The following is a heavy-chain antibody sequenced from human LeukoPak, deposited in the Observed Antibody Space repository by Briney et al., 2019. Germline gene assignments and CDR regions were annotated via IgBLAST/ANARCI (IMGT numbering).Heavy chain of an antibody. Sequence: SETLSLTCAVYGGSISGYYWSWIRQPPGKGLEWIGEINHSGSTNYNPSLKSRVTISVDTSKNQFSLKLSSVTAADTAVYYCARGNSYGSVYFDYWGQGTLVTVSS. D-gene: IGHD5-18*01. V-gene: IGHV4-34*01. CDR1: GGSISGYY. CDR3: ARGNSYGSVYFDY. CDR2: INHSGST. J-gene: IGHJ4*02.